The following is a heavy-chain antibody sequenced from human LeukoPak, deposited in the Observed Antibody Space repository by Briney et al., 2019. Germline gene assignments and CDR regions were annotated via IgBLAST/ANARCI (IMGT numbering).Heavy chain of an antibody. CDR3: ARDYYDSSGYPFDY. D-gene: IGHD3-22*01. CDR2: INWNGGST. V-gene: IGHV3-20*04. Sequence: GGSLRLSCAASGFTFDDYGMSWVRQAPGKGLEWVSGINWNGGSTGYADSVKGRFTISRDNAKNSLYLQMNSLRAEDTAVYYCARDYYDSSGYPFDYWGQGTLVTVSS. J-gene: IGHJ4*02. CDR1: GFTFDDYG.